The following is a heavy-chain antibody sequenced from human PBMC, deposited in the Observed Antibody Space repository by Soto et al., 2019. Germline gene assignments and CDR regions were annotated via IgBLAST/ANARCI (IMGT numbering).Heavy chain of an antibody. D-gene: IGHD2-2*03. CDR2: INHSGST. V-gene: IGHV4-34*01. Sequence: SETLSLTCTVSGGSFSGYYWSWIRQPPGKGLEWIGEINHSGSTNYNPSLMSRVTISVDTSKNQFSLRLSSVTAADTAVYYCARLNGYCVSTNCHGYYGMDVWGQGTTVTV. J-gene: IGHJ6*02. CDR1: GGSFSGYY. CDR3: ARLNGYCVSTNCHGYYGMDV.